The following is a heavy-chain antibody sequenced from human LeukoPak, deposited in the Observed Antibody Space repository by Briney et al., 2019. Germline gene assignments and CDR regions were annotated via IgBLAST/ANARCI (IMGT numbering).Heavy chain of an antibody. CDR3: ARAQYYYDSSGYRPPGAFDI. CDR2: IIPILGIA. D-gene: IGHD3-22*01. J-gene: IGHJ3*02. Sequence: ASVKVSCKASGGTFSSYAISWVRQAPGQGLEWMGRIIPILGIANYAQKFQGRVTITADKSTSTAYMELSSLRSKDTAVYYCARAQYYYDSSGYRPPGAFDIWGQGTMVTVSS. V-gene: IGHV1-69*04. CDR1: GGTFSSYA.